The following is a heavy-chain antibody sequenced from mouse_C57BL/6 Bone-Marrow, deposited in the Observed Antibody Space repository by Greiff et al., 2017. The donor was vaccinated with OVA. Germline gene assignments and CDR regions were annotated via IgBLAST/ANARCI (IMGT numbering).Heavy chain of an antibody. CDR1: GYSFTGYY. CDR2: INPSTGGT. D-gene: IGHD1-1*01. CDR3: AREISLYYYGSSYWFAY. Sequence: VQLQQSGPELVKPGASVKISCKASGYSFTGYYMHWVKQSSEKSLEWIGEINPSTGGTSYNQKFKGKATLTVDKSASTAYMQLKSLTSEDSAVYYGAREISLYYYGSSYWFAYWGQGTLVTVSA. J-gene: IGHJ3*01. V-gene: IGHV1-43*01.